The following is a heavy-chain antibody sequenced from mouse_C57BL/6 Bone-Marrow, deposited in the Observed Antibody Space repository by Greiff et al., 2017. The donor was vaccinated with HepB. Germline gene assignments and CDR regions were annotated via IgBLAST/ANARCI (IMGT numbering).Heavy chain of an antibody. CDR1: GYTFTSYW. J-gene: IGHJ4*01. CDR3: ARDYYYGNAMDY. D-gene: IGHD1-1*01. Sequence: QVQLQQPGAELVRPGSSVKLSCKASGYTFTSYWMHWVKQRPIQGLEWIGNIDPSDSETHYNQKFKDKATLTVDKSSSIAYMQLSSLTSEDSAVYYCARDYYYGNAMDYWGQGTSVTVSS. CDR2: IDPSDSET. V-gene: IGHV1-52*01.